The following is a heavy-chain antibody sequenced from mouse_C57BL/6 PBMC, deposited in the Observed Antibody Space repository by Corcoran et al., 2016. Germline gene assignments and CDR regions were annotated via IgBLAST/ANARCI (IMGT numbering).Heavy chain of an antibody. CDR3: ARQGLGYYGHFDY. CDR1: GYTFTDYY. D-gene: IGHD1-1*01. CDR2: IYPGSGNT. V-gene: IGHV1-76*01. Sequence: QVQLKQSGAELVRPGASVKLSCKASGYTFTDYYLTWVKQRPGQGLEWIARIYPGSGNTYYNEKFKGKATLTAEKSSSTAYMQLSSLTSEDSAVYFCARQGLGYYGHFDYWGQGTTLTVSA. J-gene: IGHJ2*01.